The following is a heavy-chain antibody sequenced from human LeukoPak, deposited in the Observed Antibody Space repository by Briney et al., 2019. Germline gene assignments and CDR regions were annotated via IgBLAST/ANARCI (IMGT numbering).Heavy chain of an antibody. CDR3: ARHVDGYSYALPRFYFHS. D-gene: IGHD5-18*01. J-gene: IGHJ4*01. V-gene: IGHV4-39*01. CDR2: VCDSGSD. Sequence: PSETLSLTCSVSRVSMRNSDYYWAWLRQTPGKGLEWSGNVCDSGSDHYNPAVKSRLTKCEKTAKNRCFLKLTDVTAAATAVYYCARHVDGYSYALPRFYFHSWGQGNLVTVSS. CDR1: RVSMRNSDYY.